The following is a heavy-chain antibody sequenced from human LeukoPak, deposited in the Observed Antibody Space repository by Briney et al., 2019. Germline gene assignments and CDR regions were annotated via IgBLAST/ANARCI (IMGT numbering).Heavy chain of an antibody. CDR2: IYSTDKT. CDR3: AREIGYYFDNHSSRLRGRFDV. D-gene: IGHD3-22*01. CDR1: GITVSTNY. V-gene: IGHV3-53*01. Sequence: GGSLRLTCAASGITVSTNYMNWVRQAPGRGLEWVSVIYSTDKTNYADSVQGRFTISRDPSKNTVYLQMNSLRGEDTAVYYCAREIGYYFDNHSSRLRGRFDVWGTGTTVIVSS. J-gene: IGHJ6*04.